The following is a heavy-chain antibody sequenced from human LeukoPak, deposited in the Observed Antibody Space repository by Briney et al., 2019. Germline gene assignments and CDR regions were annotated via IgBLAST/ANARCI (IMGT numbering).Heavy chain of an antibody. J-gene: IGHJ4*02. CDR2: IYYSGST. CDR1: GGSISSGGYS. D-gene: IGHD4/OR15-4a*01. V-gene: IGHV4-31*11. Sequence: PSETLSLTCAVSGGSISSGGYSWSWIRQPPGKGLEWIGYIYYSGSTYYNPSLKSRVTISVDTSKNQFSLKLSSVTAADTAVYYCARAESGAESNWGQGTLVTVSS. CDR3: ARAESGAESN.